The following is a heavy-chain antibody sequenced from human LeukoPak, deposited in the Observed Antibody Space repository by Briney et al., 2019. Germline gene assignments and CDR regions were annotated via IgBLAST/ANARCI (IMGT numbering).Heavy chain of an antibody. V-gene: IGHV3-30-3*01. CDR2: ISYDGSNK. D-gene: IGHD4-17*01. J-gene: IGHJ4*02. CDR1: GFTFSSYA. Sequence: GGSLRLSCAASGFTFSSYAMNWVSQAPGKGLEWVAVISYDGSNKYYADSVKGRFTISRDNSKNTLYLQVNSLRAEDTAVYYCAREMRSDYEPYFDYWGQGTLVTVSS. CDR3: AREMRSDYEPYFDY.